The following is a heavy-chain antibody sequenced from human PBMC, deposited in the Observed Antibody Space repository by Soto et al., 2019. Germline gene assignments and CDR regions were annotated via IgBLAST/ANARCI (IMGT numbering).Heavy chain of an antibody. J-gene: IGHJ6*02. CDR1: GYTFTDYE. CDR2: MNPNSGST. CDR3: AKAHLGMDL. Sequence: QVQLVQSGAEVKKPGASVKVSCKASGYTFTDYEIIWVRQATGQGLEWMGWMNPNSGSTGYAQKFQGRVTMTRDTSIRTAYMELSSLRSEDTAVYYCAKAHLGMDLWGQGTTVTVSS. V-gene: IGHV1-8*01.